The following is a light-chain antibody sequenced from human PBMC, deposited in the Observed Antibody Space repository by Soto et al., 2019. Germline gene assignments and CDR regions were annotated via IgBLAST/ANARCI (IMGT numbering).Light chain of an antibody. J-gene: IGLJ2*01. Sequence: QSALTQPASVSGSPGQSITISCTGTSGDVGGYNYVSWHQQHPGQAPKLMIREVSNRPSGVSNRFSGSKSGNTASLTISGLQAEDGADYYCRAYTSSNTLVFGGGTQLTVL. CDR2: EVS. CDR3: RAYTSSNTLV. V-gene: IGLV2-14*01. CDR1: SGDVGGYNY.